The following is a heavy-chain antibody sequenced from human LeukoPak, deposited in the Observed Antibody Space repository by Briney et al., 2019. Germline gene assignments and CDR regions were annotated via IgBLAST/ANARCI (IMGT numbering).Heavy chain of an antibody. CDR3: ARNFSDYYDSSGLYTVEYFDY. V-gene: IGHV3-30-3*01. CDR1: GFTFSSYA. J-gene: IGHJ4*01. D-gene: IGHD3-22*01. Sequence: GGSLRLSCAASGFTFSSYAMHWVRQAPGKGLEWVAVISYDGSNKYYADSVKGRFTISRDNSKNTLYLQMNSLRAADTAVYYCARNFSDYYDSSGLYTVEYFDYWGQGTLVTVSS. CDR2: ISYDGSNK.